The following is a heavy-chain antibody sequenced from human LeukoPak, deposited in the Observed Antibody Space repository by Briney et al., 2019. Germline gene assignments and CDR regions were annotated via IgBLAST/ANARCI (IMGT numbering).Heavy chain of an antibody. Sequence: PGGSLRLSCAASGFTFSSYSMNWVRQAPGKGLEWVSSISSSSSYIYYADSVKGRFTISRDNAKNSLYLQMNSLRAEDTAVYYCARDSITQSWEARYFDYWGQGTLVTVSS. D-gene: IGHD1-26*01. J-gene: IGHJ4*02. CDR3: ARDSITQSWEARYFDY. V-gene: IGHV3-21*01. CDR2: ISSSSSYI. CDR1: GFTFSSYS.